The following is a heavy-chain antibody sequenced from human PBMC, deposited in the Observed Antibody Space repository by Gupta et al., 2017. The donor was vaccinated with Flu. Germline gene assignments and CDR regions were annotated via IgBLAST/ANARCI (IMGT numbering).Heavy chain of an antibody. Sequence: TFRNHWMHWVRQVPGKRLVWVSRINNDGSSISYVDSVKGRFTISRDNANSLLYLQMNSLRAEDTAVYYCARDGVGTNALDVWGQGTTVTVSS. CDR2: INNDGSSI. D-gene: IGHD2-15*01. CDR1: TFRNHW. J-gene: IGHJ6*02. V-gene: IGHV3-74*01. CDR3: ARDGVGTNALDV.